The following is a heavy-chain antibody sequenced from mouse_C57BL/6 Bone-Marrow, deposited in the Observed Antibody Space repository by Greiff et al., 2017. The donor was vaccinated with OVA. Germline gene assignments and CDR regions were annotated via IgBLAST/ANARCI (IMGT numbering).Heavy chain of an antibody. J-gene: IGHJ1*03. Sequence: VHLVESGAELVRPGTSVKMSCKASGYTFTNYWIGWAKQRPGHGLEWIGDIYPGGGYTNYNEKFKGKATLTADKSSSTAYMQFSSLTSEDSAIYYCARERHGNFWYFDVWGTGTTVTVSS. V-gene: IGHV1-63*01. CDR3: ARERHGNFWYFDV. CDR1: GYTFTNYW. CDR2: IYPGGGYT. D-gene: IGHD2-1*01.